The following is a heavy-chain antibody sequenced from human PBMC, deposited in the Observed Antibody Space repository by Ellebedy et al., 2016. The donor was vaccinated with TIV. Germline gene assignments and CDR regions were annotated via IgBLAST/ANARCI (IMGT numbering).Heavy chain of an antibody. V-gene: IGHV4-39*01. CDR3: ARSLLLLGALSLYRSCFDP. J-gene: IGHJ5*02. Sequence: MPSETLSLTCTVSGGSLTTNTYYWGWIRQHPGKGLEWLGSIYNSGSTYHNPSLKSRVTISVDPSRNQFSLSLSSVTAADTAVYYCARSLLLLGALSLYRSCFDPWGQGTLVPVSS. CDR1: GGSLTTNTYY. CDR2: IYNSGST. D-gene: IGHD3-16*02.